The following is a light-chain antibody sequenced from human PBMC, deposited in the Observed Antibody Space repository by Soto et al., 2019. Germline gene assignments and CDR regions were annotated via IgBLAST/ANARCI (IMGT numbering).Light chain of an antibody. V-gene: IGLV2-23*01. CDR3: CSFARSSTSYV. Sequence: QSVLTQPASVSGSPGQSITISCTGSSSDVGSSNLVSWYQQHPGKAQKLIIYEGSRRPSGVSGRFSGSMSGNTASLTISGLQAEDEADYYCCSFARSSTSYVFGTGTKVTVL. CDR1: SSDVGSSNL. J-gene: IGLJ1*01. CDR2: EGS.